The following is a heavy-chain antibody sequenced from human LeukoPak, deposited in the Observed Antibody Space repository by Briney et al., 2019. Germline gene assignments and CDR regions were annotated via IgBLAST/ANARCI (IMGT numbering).Heavy chain of an antibody. J-gene: IGHJ4*02. CDR3: ARDTMGATDY. Sequence: AGGSLRLSCAASGFTFSTSWMSWVRQAPGKGLEWVANIKPDGSEKYYVDSVKGRFTISRDNAKNSLYLQMNSLRAEDTALYYCARDTMGATDYWGQGTLVTVSS. D-gene: IGHD1-26*01. CDR2: IKPDGSEK. CDR1: GFTFSTSW. V-gene: IGHV3-7*01.